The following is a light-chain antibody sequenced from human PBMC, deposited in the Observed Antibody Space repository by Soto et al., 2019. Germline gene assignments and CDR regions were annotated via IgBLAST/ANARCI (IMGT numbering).Light chain of an antibody. J-gene: IGKJ1*01. CDR3: QQYESYSWT. Sequence: DIQMTQSPSTMSASVGDRVTITCRASQSISSRLAWYQQKPGKVSKILIYKASSLESGVPSRFRSSGSGREFTLAIRSLQADDFASYYCQQYESYSWTFGKGTKVEIK. CDR1: QSISSR. CDR2: KAS. V-gene: IGKV1-5*03.